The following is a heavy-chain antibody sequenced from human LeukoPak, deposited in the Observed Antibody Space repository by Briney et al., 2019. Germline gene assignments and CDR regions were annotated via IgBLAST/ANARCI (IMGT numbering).Heavy chain of an antibody. CDR3: ARGGVIAAAGRPYYYYGMDV. CDR1: GGSFSGYY. CDR2: INHSGST. J-gene: IGHJ6*04. V-gene: IGHV4-34*01. Sequence: SATLSLTCAVYGGSFSGYYWSWIRQPPGKGLEWIGEINHSGSTNYNPSLKSRVTISVDTSKNQFSLKLSSVTAADTAVYYCARGGVIAAAGRPYYYYGMDVWGKGTTVTVSS. D-gene: IGHD6-13*01.